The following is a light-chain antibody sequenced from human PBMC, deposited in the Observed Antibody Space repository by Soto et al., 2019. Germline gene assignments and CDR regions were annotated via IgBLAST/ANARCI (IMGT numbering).Light chain of an antibody. V-gene: IGKV3-20*01. CDR1: QSVSSSY. CDR3: QQYGCSPGIN. Sequence: EIVLTQSPGTLSLSPGERATLSCRASQSVSSSYLAWYQQKPGQAPRLLIYGASGRATGIPDRFCGSGSGTDVSLTISTLEPNDSGVYSWQQYGCSPGINFGQGTRLEIK. CDR2: GAS. J-gene: IGKJ5*01.